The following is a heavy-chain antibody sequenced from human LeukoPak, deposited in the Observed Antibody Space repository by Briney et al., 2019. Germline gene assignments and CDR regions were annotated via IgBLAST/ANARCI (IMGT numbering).Heavy chain of an antibody. CDR2: ISSSSSYI. V-gene: IGHV3-21*01. CDR3: ARIPSWDTAMAAGDY. CDR1: GFTFSGYA. D-gene: IGHD5-18*01. Sequence: GGSLRLSCAASGFTFSGYAMSWVRQAPGKGLEWVSSISSSSSYIYYADSVKGRFTFSRDNAKNSLYLQMNSLRAEDTAVYYCARIPSWDTAMAAGDYWGQGTLVTVSS. J-gene: IGHJ4*02.